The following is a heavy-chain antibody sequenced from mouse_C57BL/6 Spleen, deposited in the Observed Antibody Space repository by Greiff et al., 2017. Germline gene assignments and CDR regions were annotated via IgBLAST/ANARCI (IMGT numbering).Heavy chain of an antibody. Sequence: VQLQQSGPELVKPGASVKMSCKASGYTFTDYNMHWVKQSHGKSLEWIGYINPNNGGTSYNQKFKGKATLTVNKSSSTAYMELRSLTSEDSAVYYGARESYYYGYYFDYGGEGTTLTVSS. D-gene: IGHD1-1*01. CDR1: GYTFTDYN. CDR3: ARESYYYGYYFDY. CDR2: INPNNGGT. V-gene: IGHV1-22*01. J-gene: IGHJ2*01.